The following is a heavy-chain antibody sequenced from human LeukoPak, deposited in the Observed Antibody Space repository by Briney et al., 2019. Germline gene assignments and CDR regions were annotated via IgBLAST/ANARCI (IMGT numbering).Heavy chain of an antibody. D-gene: IGHD3-22*01. J-gene: IGHJ4*02. Sequence: PGGSLRLSCAASGFIFTNYFMSWVRQAPGKGLEWVASIKHDGSEKYYVGSVRGRCTISSDNTKNSLYLQMNSLRAEDTAVYYCAKGNDIGGYYYPHFDYWGQGTLVTVSS. CDR1: GFIFTNYF. CDR3: AKGNDIGGYYYPHFDY. CDR2: IKHDGSEK. V-gene: IGHV3-7*01.